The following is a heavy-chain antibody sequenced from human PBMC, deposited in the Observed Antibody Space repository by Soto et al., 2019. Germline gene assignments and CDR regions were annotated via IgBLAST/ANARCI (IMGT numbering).Heavy chain of an antibody. Sequence: GGSLRLSCVASGFTFSRFWMSWVRQAPGKGLEWVANIKEDGSEKYYADSMKGRFTISRDNAKNSLYLQMNSLRAEDTAVYYCARRKSAHYGMDVWGQGTTVTVSS. V-gene: IGHV3-7*03. J-gene: IGHJ6*02. D-gene: IGHD6-6*01. CDR2: IKEDGSEK. CDR1: GFTFSRFW. CDR3: ARRKSAHYGMDV.